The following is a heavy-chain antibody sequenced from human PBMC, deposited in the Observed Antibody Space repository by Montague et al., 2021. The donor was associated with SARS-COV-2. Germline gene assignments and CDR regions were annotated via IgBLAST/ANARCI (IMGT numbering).Heavy chain of an antibody. V-gene: IGHV4-59*01. CDR3: ARVGRGSSWYEVAFDI. Sequence: SETLSLTCTVSGGSISRYSWTWIRQPPGKGLEWIGYIYNSGSTNYNPSLTSRVTISVDTSKNQFSLKLSSVAAADTAVYYCARVGRGSSWYEVAFDIWDQGTLVTGSS. CDR2: IYNSGST. D-gene: IGHD6-13*01. J-gene: IGHJ3*02. CDR1: GGSISRYS.